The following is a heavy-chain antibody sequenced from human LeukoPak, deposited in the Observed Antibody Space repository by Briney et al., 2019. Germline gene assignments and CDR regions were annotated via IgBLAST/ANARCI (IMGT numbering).Heavy chain of an antibody. D-gene: IGHD3-16*01. CDR2: VDYFGRT. V-gene: IGHV4-59*08. Sequence: SETLSLTCSVSGVAIRTAYWGWIRQSPGKGLGWIGYVDYFGRTKYNPSLRNRATVSIDTSNNKFSLKLTSVTAADTADYYCARHAFGMDVWGQGTTVTVSS. CDR3: ARHAFGMDV. CDR1: GVAIRTAY. J-gene: IGHJ6*02.